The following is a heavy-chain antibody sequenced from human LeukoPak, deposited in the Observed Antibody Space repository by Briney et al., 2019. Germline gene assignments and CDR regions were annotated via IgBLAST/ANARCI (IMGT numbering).Heavy chain of an antibody. J-gene: IGHJ3*02. V-gene: IGHV1-46*01. Sequence: ASVTVSCKASGYTFTSYYMHWVRQAPGQGLEWMGIINPSGGSTSYAQKFQGRVTMTRDTSTSTVYMELSSLRSDDTAVYYCARSRPRSGSYYGFGAFDIWGQGTMVTVSS. CDR2: INPSGGST. CDR3: ARSRPRSGSYYGFGAFDI. D-gene: IGHD1-26*01. CDR1: GYTFTSYY.